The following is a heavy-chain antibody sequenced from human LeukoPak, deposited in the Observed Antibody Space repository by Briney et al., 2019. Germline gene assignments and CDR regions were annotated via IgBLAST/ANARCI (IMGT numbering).Heavy chain of an antibody. D-gene: IGHD3-16*01. Sequence: GGSLTLSCAASGFTFSSYAMHWVRQAPGKGLEWVAVISYDGSNKYYADSVKGRFTISRDNSKNTLYLQMNSLRGEDTAVYYCARDSAIGGGQGTLVTVSP. V-gene: IGHV3-30*14. CDR1: GFTFSSYA. J-gene: IGHJ4*02. CDR2: ISYDGSNK. CDR3: ARDSAIG.